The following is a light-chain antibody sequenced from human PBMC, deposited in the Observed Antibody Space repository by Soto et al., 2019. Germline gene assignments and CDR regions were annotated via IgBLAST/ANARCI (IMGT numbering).Light chain of an antibody. V-gene: IGLV2-8*01. CDR1: SSDVGGYNY. CDR2: GVD. J-gene: IGLJ1*01. CDR3: CSYAGNFLKV. Sequence: QSALTQPPSASGSPGQSVTISCTGTSSDVGGYNYVSWYQQHPGKAPKLIIYGVDKRPSGVPDRFSGSTSGNTASLTVSGLQADDEADYYCCSYAGNFLKVFGTGTKLTVL.